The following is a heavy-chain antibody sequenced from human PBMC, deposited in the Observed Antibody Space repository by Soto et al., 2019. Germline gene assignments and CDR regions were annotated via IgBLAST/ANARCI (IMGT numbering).Heavy chain of an antibody. D-gene: IGHD6-19*01. CDR1: GFTFSSYG. Sequence: GGSLRLSCAASGFTFSSYGMHWVRQAPGKGLEWVAVISYDGSNKYYADSVKGRFTISRDNSKNTLYLQMNSLRAEDTAVYYWALQYRSGWYKFDYWGQGTLVTVSS. V-gene: IGHV3-30*03. CDR3: ALQYRSGWYKFDY. J-gene: IGHJ4*02. CDR2: ISYDGSNK.